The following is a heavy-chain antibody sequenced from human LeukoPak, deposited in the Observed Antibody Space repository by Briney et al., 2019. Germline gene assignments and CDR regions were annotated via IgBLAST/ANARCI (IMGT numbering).Heavy chain of an antibody. V-gene: IGHV1-69*05. Sequence: SVKVSCKASGGTFSSYAISWVRQAPGQGLEWMGGIIPIFGTANYAQKFQGRVTITTDESTSTAYMELSSLRSEDTAVYYCAKEGDNWFDPWGQGTLVTVSS. J-gene: IGHJ5*02. D-gene: IGHD3-16*01. CDR2: IIPIFGTA. CDR1: GGTFSSYA. CDR3: AKEGDNWFDP.